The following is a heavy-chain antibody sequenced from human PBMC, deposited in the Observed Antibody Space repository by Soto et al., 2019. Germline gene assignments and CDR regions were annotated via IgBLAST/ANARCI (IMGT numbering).Heavy chain of an antibody. CDR1: GGSISSSSYY. V-gene: IGHV4-39*01. Sequence: SETLSLTCTVSGGSISSSSYYWGWIRQPPGKGLEWIGSIYYSGSTYYNPSLKSRVTISVDTSKNQFSLKLSSVTAADTAVYYCARQLYDILTGVYRFDPWGQGTLVTVSS. D-gene: IGHD3-9*01. CDR3: ARQLYDILTGVYRFDP. J-gene: IGHJ5*02. CDR2: IYYSGST.